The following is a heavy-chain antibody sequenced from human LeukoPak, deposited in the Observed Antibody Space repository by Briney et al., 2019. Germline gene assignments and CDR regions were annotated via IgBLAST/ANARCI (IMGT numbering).Heavy chain of an antibody. D-gene: IGHD4-17*01. CDR3: ARVEALRHAVFRYYYYYMDV. CDR2: IYHSEST. J-gene: IGHJ6*03. V-gene: IGHV4-30-2*01. CDR1: GGSISSGGYY. Sequence: SETLSLTCTVSGGSISSGGYYWSWIRQPPGKGLEWIGYIYHSESTYYNPSLKSRVTISVDTSKNQFSLKLSSVTAADTAVYYCARVEALRHAVFRYYYYYMDVWGKGTTVTVSS.